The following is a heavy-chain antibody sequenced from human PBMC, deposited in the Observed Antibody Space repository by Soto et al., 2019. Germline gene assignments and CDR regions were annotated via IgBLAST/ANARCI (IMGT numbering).Heavy chain of an antibody. CDR3: DRAPLEVAALVNYGMDV. D-gene: IGHD2-15*01. V-gene: IGHV1-69*13. CDR1: GGTFSSYA. CDR2: IIPIFGTA. Sequence: SVKVSCKASGGTFSSYAISWVRQAPGQGIEWMGGIIPIFGTANYAQKFQGRVTITADESTSTAYMELSSLRSEDTAVYYCDRAPLEVAALVNYGMDVWGQGTTVTVSS. J-gene: IGHJ6*02.